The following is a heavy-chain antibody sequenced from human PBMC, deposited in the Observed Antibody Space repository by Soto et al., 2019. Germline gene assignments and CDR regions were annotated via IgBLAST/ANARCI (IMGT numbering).Heavy chain of an antibody. D-gene: IGHD6-13*01. CDR1: GFTVSNNY. V-gene: IGHV3-53*01. CDR3: ARGPLYSSSWPYWFDP. J-gene: IGHJ5*02. Sequence: LRLSFAASGFTVSNNYMTWVRQAPGKGLEWVSVIYSGGSTYYADSVKGRFTISRDNSKNTLYLQMNSLRAEDTAVYYCARGPLYSSSWPYWFDPWGQGTLVTVSS. CDR2: IYSGGST.